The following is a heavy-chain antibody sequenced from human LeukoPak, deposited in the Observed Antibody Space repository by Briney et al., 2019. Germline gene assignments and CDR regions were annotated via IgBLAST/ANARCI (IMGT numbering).Heavy chain of an antibody. Sequence: PGRSLRLSCAASGFTFDDYAMHRVRQAPGKGLEWVSGISWNSGSIGYADSVKGRFTISRDNAKNSLYLQMNSLRAEDMALYYCAKGLSGSYDSGYFDYWGQGTLVTVSS. CDR3: AKGLSGSYDSGYFDY. J-gene: IGHJ4*02. CDR1: GFTFDDYA. D-gene: IGHD1-26*01. CDR2: ISWNSGSI. V-gene: IGHV3-9*03.